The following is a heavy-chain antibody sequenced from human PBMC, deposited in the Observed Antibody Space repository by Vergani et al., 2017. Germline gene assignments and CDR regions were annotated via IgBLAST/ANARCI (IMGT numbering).Heavy chain of an antibody. V-gene: IGHV3-21*01. J-gene: IGHJ4*02. CDR1: GFTFSSYS. D-gene: IGHD3-22*01. CDR3: ARDWGTYYDSSGYYFDY. CDR2: ISSSSSYI. Sequence: EVQLVESGGGLVKPGGSLRLSCAASGFTFSSYSMNWVRQAPGKGLEWVSSISSSSSYIYYADSVKGRFTISRENAKNSLYLQMNSLRADDTAVYYCARDWGTYYDSSGYYFDYWGQGTLVTVSS.